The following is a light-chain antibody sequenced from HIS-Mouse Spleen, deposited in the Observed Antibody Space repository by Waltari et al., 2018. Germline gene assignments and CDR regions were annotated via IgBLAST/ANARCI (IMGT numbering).Light chain of an antibody. CDR1: SRDVGGYNY. Sequence: QSALTQPRSVSGAPGPPVPISCTGTSRDVGGYNYVPWYQQHPGKAPKLMIYDVSKRPSGVPDRCSGSKSGNTASLTISGLQAEDEADYYCCSYAGSYTLVFGGGTKLTVL. V-gene: IGLV2-11*01. CDR3: CSYAGSYTLV. J-gene: IGLJ2*01. CDR2: DVS.